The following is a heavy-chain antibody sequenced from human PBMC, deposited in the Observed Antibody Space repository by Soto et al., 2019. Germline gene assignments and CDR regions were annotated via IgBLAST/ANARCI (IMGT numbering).Heavy chain of an antibody. V-gene: IGHV4-34*01. CDR3: VRGLRYSGMDV. CDR2: IDHSGST. CDR1: GGSLSAYY. J-gene: IGHJ6*02. Sequence: PSETLSLTCAVNGGSLSAYYWTWIRQPPGRGLEWIREIDHSGSTNYNPSLESRVTISIDTAKNRFSLNVTSVTAADTAVYYCVRGLRYSGMDVWGQGTTVTVSS. D-gene: IGHD2-15*01.